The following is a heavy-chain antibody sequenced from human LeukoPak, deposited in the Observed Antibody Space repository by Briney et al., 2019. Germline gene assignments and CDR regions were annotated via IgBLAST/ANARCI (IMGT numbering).Heavy chain of an antibody. J-gene: IGHJ6*02. CDR2: ITSRGSTI. Sequence: SGGSLRLSCAASGFTFSSYEMNWVRQAPGKGLEWVSSITSRGSTIYYADSLKGRFTISRDNAKNSLYLQMNSLRAEDTAVYYCARMDYYYGMDVWGQGTTVTVSS. CDR1: GFTFSSYE. CDR3: ARMDYYYGMDV. V-gene: IGHV3-48*03.